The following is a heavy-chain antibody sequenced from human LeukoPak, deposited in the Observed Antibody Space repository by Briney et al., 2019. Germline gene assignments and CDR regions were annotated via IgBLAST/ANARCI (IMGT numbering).Heavy chain of an antibody. CDR3: ARERGADYYDPYPYFDY. D-gene: IGHD3-22*01. CDR1: GGTFSSYA. J-gene: IGHJ4*02. Sequence: GASVKVSCKASGGTFSSYAISWVRQAPGQGLEWMGGVIPIFGTANYAQKFQGRVTITADESTSTAYMELSSLRSEDTAVYYYARERGADYYDPYPYFDYWGQGTLVTVSS. V-gene: IGHV1-69*13. CDR2: VIPIFGTA.